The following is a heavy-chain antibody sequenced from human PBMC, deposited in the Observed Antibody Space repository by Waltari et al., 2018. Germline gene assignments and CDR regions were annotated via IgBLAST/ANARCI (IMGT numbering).Heavy chain of an antibody. CDR1: GYSFTNYV. CDR3: ASSLSGSYGESYYYYMDV. Sequence: QVQVVQSGGEVKKPGASVKVSCKASGYSFTNYVITWVRQAPGQGLEWMGWINNYNGNTNYEQELQGRVTMTTDTSTSTAYMELRSLRSDDTAVYYCASSLSGSYGESYYYYMDVWGKGTTVTVSS. CDR2: INNYNGNT. J-gene: IGHJ6*03. D-gene: IGHD3-16*01. V-gene: IGHV1-18*01.